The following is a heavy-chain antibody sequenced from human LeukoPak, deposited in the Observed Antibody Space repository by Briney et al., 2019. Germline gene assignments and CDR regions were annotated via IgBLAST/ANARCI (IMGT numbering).Heavy chain of an antibody. D-gene: IGHD6-19*01. V-gene: IGHV3-30*02. Sequence: GGSLRLSCAASGFTFSSYGMHWVRQAPGKGLEWVAFIRYDGSNKYYADSVKGRFTVSRDNSKNTLYLQMNSLRAEDTAVYYCAKDRRYSSGWAHSNWFDPWGQGTLVTVSS. CDR1: GFTFSSYG. CDR2: IRYDGSNK. J-gene: IGHJ5*02. CDR3: AKDRRYSSGWAHSNWFDP.